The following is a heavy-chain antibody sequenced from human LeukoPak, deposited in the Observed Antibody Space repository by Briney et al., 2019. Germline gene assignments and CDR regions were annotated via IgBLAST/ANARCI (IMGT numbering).Heavy chain of an antibody. Sequence: SVNVSCKASGFTFTSSAVQWVRQARGQRLEWIGWIVVGSGNTNYAQKFQERVTITRDMSTSTAYMELSSLRSEDTAVYYCAADQDNYDTYAFDIWGQGTMVTVSS. J-gene: IGHJ3*02. CDR1: GFTFTSSA. CDR2: IVVGSGNT. CDR3: AADQDNYDTYAFDI. V-gene: IGHV1-58*01. D-gene: IGHD3-22*01.